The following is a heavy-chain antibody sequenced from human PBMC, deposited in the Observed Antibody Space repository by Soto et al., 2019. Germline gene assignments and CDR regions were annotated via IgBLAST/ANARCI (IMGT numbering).Heavy chain of an antibody. J-gene: IGHJ3*02. D-gene: IGHD2-15*01. Sequence: PSETLSLTCTVSGGSISSYYWSWIRQPPGKGLEWIGYIYYTGSTNYNSSLESRVTISVDTSKNQFSLNLSSVTAADTAVYYCARLVRYCSGGSCYFTRDAFDIWGQGTMVTVSS. CDR2: IYYTGST. CDR3: ARLVRYCSGGSCYFTRDAFDI. CDR1: GGSISSYY. V-gene: IGHV4-59*08.